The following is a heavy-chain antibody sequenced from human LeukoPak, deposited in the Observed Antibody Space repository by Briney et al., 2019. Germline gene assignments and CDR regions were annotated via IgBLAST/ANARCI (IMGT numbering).Heavy chain of an antibody. CDR2: IRSKANTYAT. D-gene: IGHD3-22*01. V-gene: IGHV3-73*01. Sequence: GGSLRLSCAASGFTFSGSSMHWVRQASGKGLEWVGRIRSKANTYATAYAASVKGRITISRADSKNTAYLQMNSLKTEDTAVYYCRRGRYDSSGGDYWGQGTLVTVSS. CDR3: RRGRYDSSGGDY. J-gene: IGHJ4*02. CDR1: GFTFSGSS.